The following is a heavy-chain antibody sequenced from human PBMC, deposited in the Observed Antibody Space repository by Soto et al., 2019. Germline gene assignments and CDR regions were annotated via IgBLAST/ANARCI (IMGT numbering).Heavy chain of an antibody. Sequence: EGDLRLCSEDTGPTVSSSYMRRVRQAPGMGLQGVSVIYSAGSTSYANSVKGRFTISRDIYKNMVYLQMSSLTDEDTAVNYCASAREQEYISAIFFAIWGEGSLVTVSS. D-gene: IGHD6-6*01. V-gene: IGHV3-53*01. CDR2: IYSAGST. CDR3: ASAREQEYISAIFFAI. J-gene: IGHJ4*02. CDR1: GPTVSSSY.